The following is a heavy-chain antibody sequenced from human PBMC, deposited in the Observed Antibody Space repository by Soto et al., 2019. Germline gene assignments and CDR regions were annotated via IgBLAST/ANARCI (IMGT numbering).Heavy chain of an antibody. CDR1: GGSISSGGYY. CDR3: AKSRFLEGYYYYYMDV. CDR2: IYYSGST. D-gene: IGHD3-3*01. Sequence: SEALSLTCTVSGGSISSGGYYWSWIRQHPGKGLEWIGYIYYSGSTYYNPSLKSRVTISVDTSKNQFSLKLSSVTAADTAVYYCAKSRFLEGYYYYYMDVWGKGTTVTVSS. J-gene: IGHJ6*03. V-gene: IGHV4-31*03.